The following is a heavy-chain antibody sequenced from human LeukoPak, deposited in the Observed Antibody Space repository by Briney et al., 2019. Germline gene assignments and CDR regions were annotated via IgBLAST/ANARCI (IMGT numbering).Heavy chain of an antibody. V-gene: IGHV1-69*06. CDR2: IIPIFGTA. CDR3: ARLFGAAYYFDY. J-gene: IGHJ4*02. D-gene: IGHD3-10*02. Sequence: SVKVSCKASGGTFSSYAISWVRQAPGQGLEWVGGIIPIFGTANYAQKFQGRVTITADKSTSTAYMELSSLRSEDTAVYYCARLFGAAYYFDYWGQGTLVTVSS. CDR1: GGTFSSYA.